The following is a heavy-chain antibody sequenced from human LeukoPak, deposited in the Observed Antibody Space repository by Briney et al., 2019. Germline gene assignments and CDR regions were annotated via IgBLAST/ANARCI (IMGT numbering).Heavy chain of an antibody. CDR2: INHSGST. D-gene: IGHD2-2*01. CDR3: ARVRCSSTSCSDY. J-gene: IGHJ4*02. CDR1: GGSFSGYY. V-gene: IGHV4-34*01. Sequence: SETLSLTCAVYGGSFSGYYWSWIRQPPGKGLEWIGEINHSGSTNYNPSLKSRVTISVDTSKNQFSLKLSSVTAADTAVYCCARVRCSSTSCSDYWGQGTLVTVSS.